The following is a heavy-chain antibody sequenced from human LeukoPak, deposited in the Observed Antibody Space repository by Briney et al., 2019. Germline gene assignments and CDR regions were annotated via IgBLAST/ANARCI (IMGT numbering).Heavy chain of an antibody. CDR2: ISGSGGST. V-gene: IGHV3-23*01. Sequence: GGSLRLSCAASGFTFSSNGMSWVRQAPGKGLEWVSAISGSGGSTYYADSVKGRFTISRDNSKNTLYLQMNSLRAEDTAVYYCAKVRDYGDYEYYFDYWGQGTLVTVPS. J-gene: IGHJ4*02. D-gene: IGHD4-17*01. CDR3: AKVRDYGDYEYYFDY. CDR1: GFTFSSNG.